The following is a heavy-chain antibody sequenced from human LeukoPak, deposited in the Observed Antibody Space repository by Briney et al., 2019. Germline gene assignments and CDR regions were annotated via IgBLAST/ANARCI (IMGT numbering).Heavy chain of an antibody. CDR2: ISYDGSNK. J-gene: IGHJ4*02. CDR3: ARSAGRGDDILTGYPPISLDY. CDR1: GFTFSGYG. V-gene: IGHV3-30*19. Sequence: GGSLRLSCAASGFTFSGYGMHWVRQAPGKGLEWVAVISYDGSNKYYADSVKGRFTISRDNSKNTLYLQMNSLRAEDTAVYYCARSAGRGDDILTGYPPISLDYWGQGTLVTVSS. D-gene: IGHD3-9*01.